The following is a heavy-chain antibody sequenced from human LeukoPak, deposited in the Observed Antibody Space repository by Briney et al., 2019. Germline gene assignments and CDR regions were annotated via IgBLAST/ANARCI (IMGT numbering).Heavy chain of an antibody. V-gene: IGHV3-23*01. Sequence: PGGSLRLSCAASGFTFSSYAMNWVRQAPGKGLEWVSAISGSGGSTYYADSVKGRFTISRDNSKNTLYLQMNSLRAEDTAVYYCAKLVDIVVVPAASHFDYWGQGTLVTVSS. CDR1: GFTFSSYA. CDR3: AKLVDIVVVPAASHFDY. CDR2: ISGSGGST. D-gene: IGHD2-2*01. J-gene: IGHJ4*02.